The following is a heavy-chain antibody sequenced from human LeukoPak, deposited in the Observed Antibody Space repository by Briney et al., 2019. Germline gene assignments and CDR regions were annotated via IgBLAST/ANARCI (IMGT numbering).Heavy chain of an antibody. Sequence: MTSETLSLTCTVSGGSISSGDYYWSWIRQPPGKGLEWIGGISSSGNTYYNPSLKSRITISIDTSKNHFSLKLSSVTAADTAVYYCARLGAGPTYYDFWSGYSSFYFDYWGQGTLVTVSS. CDR1: GGSISSGDYY. D-gene: IGHD3-3*01. CDR2: ISSSGNT. V-gene: IGHV4-39*02. CDR3: ARLGAGPTYYDFWSGYSSFYFDY. J-gene: IGHJ4*02.